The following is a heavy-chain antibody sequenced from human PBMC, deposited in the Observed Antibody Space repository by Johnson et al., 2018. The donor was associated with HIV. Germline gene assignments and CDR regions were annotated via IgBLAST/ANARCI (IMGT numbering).Heavy chain of an antibody. CDR1: GFNFSDYY. Sequence: QEQLVESGGGLVKPGGSLRLSCAASGFNFSDYYMSWIRQAPGKGLAWISYISNSGSTIYYVDSVKGRFTISRDNAKNSLYLQMNSLRAEDTAVYYCARTQRVTMIVVSLGAFDIWCQGTMVTVSS. J-gene: IGHJ3*02. D-gene: IGHD3-22*01. V-gene: IGHV3-11*04. CDR2: ISNSGSTI. CDR3: ARTQRVTMIVVSLGAFDI.